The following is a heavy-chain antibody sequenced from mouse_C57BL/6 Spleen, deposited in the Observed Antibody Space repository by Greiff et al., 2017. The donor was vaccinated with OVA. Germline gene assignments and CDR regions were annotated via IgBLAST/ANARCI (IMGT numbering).Heavy chain of an antibody. V-gene: IGHV5-9-1*02. CDR2: ISSGGDYI. Sequence: EVQGVESGEGLVKPGGSLKLSCAASGFTFSSYAMSWVRQTPEKRLEWVAYISSGGDYIYYADTVKGRFTISRDNARNTLYLQMSSLKSEETAMYYCTREGPYGSSSLYYYAMDYWGQGTSVTVSS. D-gene: IGHD1-1*01. J-gene: IGHJ4*01. CDR1: GFTFSSYA. CDR3: TREGPYGSSSLYYYAMDY.